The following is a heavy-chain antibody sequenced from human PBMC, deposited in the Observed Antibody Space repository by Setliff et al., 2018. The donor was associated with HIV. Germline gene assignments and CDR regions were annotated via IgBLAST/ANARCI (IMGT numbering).Heavy chain of an antibody. CDR3: ARLPQDVRSSIDF. V-gene: IGHV3-74*01. J-gene: IGHJ4*02. D-gene: IGHD6-6*01. CDR1: GFTFTDYW. CDR2: INVDGSSI. Sequence: LSCAASGFTFTDYWMHWVRQVPGQGLVWVSRINVDGSSISYADSVKGRFTISRDNAKNTLFLQMNSLRAEDTAVYYCARLPQDVRSSIDFWGQGTLVTVSS.